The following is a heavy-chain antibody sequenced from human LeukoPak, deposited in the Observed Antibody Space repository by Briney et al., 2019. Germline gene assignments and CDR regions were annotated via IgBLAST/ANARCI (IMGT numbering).Heavy chain of an antibody. CDR1: GFTFSSYA. D-gene: IGHD3-16*02. J-gene: IGHJ3*02. V-gene: IGHV3-23*01. CDR2: ISGSGGST. CDR3: AKDPPMITFGGVIVPRAFDI. Sequence: GGSLRLSCAASGFTFSSYAMSWVRQAPGKGLEWVSAISGSGGSTYYADSVKGRFTISRDNSKNTLYLQMNSLRAEDTAVYYCAKDPPMITFGGVIVPRAFDIWGQGTMVTVSS.